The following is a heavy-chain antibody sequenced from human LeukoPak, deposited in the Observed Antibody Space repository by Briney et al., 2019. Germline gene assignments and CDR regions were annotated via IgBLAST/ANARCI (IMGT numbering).Heavy chain of an antibody. J-gene: IGHJ4*02. D-gene: IGHD6-6*01. CDR2: INPNSGGT. CDR1: GYTFTGYY. V-gene: IGHV1-2*02. CDR3: ARPFSSIAARPGNY. Sequence: EASVKVSCKASGYTFTGYYMHWVRQAPGQGLEWMGWINPNSGGTNYAQKFQGRVTMTRDTSISTAYMELSRLRSDDTAVYYCARPFSSIAARPGNYWGQGTLVTVSS.